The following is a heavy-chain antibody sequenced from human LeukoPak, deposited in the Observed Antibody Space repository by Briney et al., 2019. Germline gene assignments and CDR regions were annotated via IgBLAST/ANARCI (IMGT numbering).Heavy chain of an antibody. CDR2: INHSGST. V-gene: IGHV4-34*01. D-gene: IGHD1-14*01. CDR1: GGSLSGYY. J-gene: IGHJ2*01. CDR3: ARKKPRWYFDL. Sequence: SETLSLTCAVYGGSLSGYYWSWIRQPPGKGLEWIGEINHSGSTNYNPSLKSRVTISVDTSKNQFSLKLSSVTAADTAVYYCARKKPRWYFDLWGRGTLVTVSS.